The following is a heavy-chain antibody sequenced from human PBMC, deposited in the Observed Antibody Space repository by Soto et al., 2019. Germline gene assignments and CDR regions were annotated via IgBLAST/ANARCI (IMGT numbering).Heavy chain of an antibody. CDR2: ISGSGGST. J-gene: IGHJ6*03. D-gene: IGHD2-2*01. CDR1: GFTFSSYA. V-gene: IGHV3-23*01. Sequence: GGSLRLSCAASGFTFSSYAMSWVRQAPGKGLEWVSAISGSGGSTYYADSVKGRFTISRDNSKNTLYLQMNSLRAEDTAVYYCAKGLPPLGYCSSTSCYYMDVWGKGTTVTVSS. CDR3: AKGLPPLGYCSSTSCYYMDV.